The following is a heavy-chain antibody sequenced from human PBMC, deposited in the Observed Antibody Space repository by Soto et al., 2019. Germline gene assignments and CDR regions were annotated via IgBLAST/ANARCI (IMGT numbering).Heavy chain of an antibody. J-gene: IGHJ6*02. D-gene: IGHD6-13*01. V-gene: IGHV3-30*18. CDR3: AKDWDSSSWYKADYYYYGMDV. Sequence: GGSLRLSCAASGFTFSSYGMHWVRQAPGKGLEWVAVISYDGSNKYYADSVKGRFTISRDNSKNTLYLQMNSLRAEDTAVYYCAKDWDSSSWYKADYYYYGMDVWGQGTTVTVSS. CDR2: ISYDGSNK. CDR1: GFTFSSYG.